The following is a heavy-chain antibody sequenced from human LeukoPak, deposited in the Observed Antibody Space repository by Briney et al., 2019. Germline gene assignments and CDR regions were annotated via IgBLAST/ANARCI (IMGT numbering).Heavy chain of an antibody. D-gene: IGHD6-19*01. CDR1: GFTFSSYA. V-gene: IGHV3-23*01. CDR2: ISGSGGST. Sequence: GGSLRLSCAASGFTFSSYAMGWVRQAPGKGLEWVSAISGSGGSTYYADSVKGRFTISRDNSKNTLYLQMDSLRAEDTAVYYCAKPYSSGVYMDVWGKGTTVTVSS. CDR3: AKPYSSGVYMDV. J-gene: IGHJ6*03.